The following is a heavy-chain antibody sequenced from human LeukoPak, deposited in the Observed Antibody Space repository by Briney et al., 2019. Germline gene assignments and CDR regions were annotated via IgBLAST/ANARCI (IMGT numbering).Heavy chain of an antibody. CDR2: INPNSGGT. Sequence: ASVKVSCKASGYTFTGYYMHWVRQAPGQGLEWMGWINPNSGGTNYAQKFQGRVTMTRDTSISTAYMELSRLRSDDTAVYYCARDHYCCSTSCYSSAFDIWGQGTMVTVSS. CDR1: GYTFTGYY. CDR3: ARDHYCCSTSCYSSAFDI. J-gene: IGHJ3*02. D-gene: IGHD2-2*02. V-gene: IGHV1-2*02.